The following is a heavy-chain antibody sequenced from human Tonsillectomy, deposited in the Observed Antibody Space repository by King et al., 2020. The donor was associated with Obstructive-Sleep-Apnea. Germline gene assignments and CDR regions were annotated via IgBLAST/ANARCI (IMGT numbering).Heavy chain of an antibody. V-gene: IGHV3-30*03. J-gene: IGHJ6*02. CDR3: ARDPDTGMATPYFYGMDV. CDR1: GFTFNSHG. CDR2: ISYDGSSK. D-gene: IGHD5-18*01. Sequence: VQLVESGGGVVQPGRSLRLSCAASGFTFNSHGMHWVRQAPGKGLEWVAIISYDGSSKHYADSVKGRFSISRDNSKNTLYLQMNSLRAEDTAMYYCARDPDTGMATPYFYGMDVWGQGTTVTVSS.